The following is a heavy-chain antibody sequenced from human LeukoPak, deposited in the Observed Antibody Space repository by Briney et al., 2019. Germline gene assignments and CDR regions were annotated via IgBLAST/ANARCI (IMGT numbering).Heavy chain of an antibody. D-gene: IGHD1-26*01. V-gene: IGHV3-15*01. J-gene: IGHJ4*02. CDR1: GFTFSNAW. CDR2: IKSKTDGGTT. CDR3: TTDFSGSYYATEY. Sequence: GGSLRLSCAASGFTFSNAWMSWVRQAPGKGLEWVGRIKSKTDGGTTDYAAPVKGRFTISRDDSKNTLYLQVNSLKTEDTAVYYCTTDFSGSYYATEYWGQGTLVTVSS.